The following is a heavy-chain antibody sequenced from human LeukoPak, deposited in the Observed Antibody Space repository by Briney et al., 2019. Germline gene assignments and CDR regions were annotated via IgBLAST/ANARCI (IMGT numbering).Heavy chain of an antibody. V-gene: IGHV5-51*01. CDR1: GYSFTSYW. CDR2: IYPGDSDT. CDR3: AIHLRPFYYNSSGDSFNY. J-gene: IGHJ4*02. Sequence: GESLKISCKGSGYSFTSYWSGWVRQMPGKGLEWMEIIYPGDSDTRYSPSFQGQVTISADTSISTTYLQWSSLKASYTAMYYFAIHLRPFYYNSSGDSFNYCGQATLVSVSS. D-gene: IGHD3-22*01.